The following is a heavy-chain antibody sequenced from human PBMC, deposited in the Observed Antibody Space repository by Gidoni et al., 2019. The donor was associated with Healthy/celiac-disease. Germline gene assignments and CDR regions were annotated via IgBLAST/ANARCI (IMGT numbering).Heavy chain of an antibody. Sequence: QVQLVQSGAEVKKPGSSVKVSCKASGGTFSSYAISWVRQAPGQGLEWMGGIIPIFGTANYAQKFQGRVTITADESTSTAYMELSSLRSEDTAVYYCARPYHWGSQGYSIGRLDYWGQGTLVTVSS. D-gene: IGHD3-16*01. CDR1: GGTFSSYA. CDR2: IIPIFGTA. V-gene: IGHV1-69*01. CDR3: ARPYHWGSQGYSIGRLDY. J-gene: IGHJ4*02.